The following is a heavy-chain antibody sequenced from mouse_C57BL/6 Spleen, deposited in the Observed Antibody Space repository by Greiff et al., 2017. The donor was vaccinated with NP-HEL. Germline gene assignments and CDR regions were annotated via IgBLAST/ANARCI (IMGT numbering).Heavy chain of an antibody. CDR3: ASWGTTDYFDY. J-gene: IGHJ2*01. D-gene: IGHD2-12*01. Sequence: QVQLQQSGAELVQPGASVKISCKASGYAFSSSWMNWVKHRPGKGLEWIGQIYPGDGDTYYNGTLKGKATLSADNSSNPAYIQLSSLTSEDTAVCVCASWGTTDYFDYWGQGTPLTVSS. CDR1: GYAFSSSW. V-gene: IGHV1-80*01. CDR2: IYPGDGDT.